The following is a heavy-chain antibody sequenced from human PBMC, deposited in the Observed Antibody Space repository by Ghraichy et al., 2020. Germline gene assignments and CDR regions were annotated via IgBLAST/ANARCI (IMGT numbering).Heavy chain of an antibody. J-gene: IGHJ6*02. V-gene: IGHV3-11*01. Sequence: GGSLRLSCAASGFTFSDYYMSWIRQAPGKGLEWVSYISSSGSTIYYADSVKGRFTISRDNAKNSLYLQMNSLRAEDTAVYYCARTPHSRHYYYYGMDVWGQGTTVTVSS. CDR2: ISSSGSTI. D-gene: IGHD6-13*01. CDR3: ARTPHSRHYYYYGMDV. CDR1: GFTFSDYY.